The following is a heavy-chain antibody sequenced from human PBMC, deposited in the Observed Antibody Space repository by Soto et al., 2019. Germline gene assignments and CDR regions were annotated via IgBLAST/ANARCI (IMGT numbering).Heavy chain of an antibody. D-gene: IGHD3-10*01. Sequence: LRLSCAASGFTFSSYAMSWVRQGPGKGLEWVSAISGRGDNTYYADSVKGRFSISRDNSKNTLYLQMNSLRAEDTAVYFCAKTWFGELAHFDYWGQGTLVTVSS. CDR2: ISGRGDNT. J-gene: IGHJ4*02. CDR1: GFTFSSYA. V-gene: IGHV3-23*01. CDR3: AKTWFGELAHFDY.